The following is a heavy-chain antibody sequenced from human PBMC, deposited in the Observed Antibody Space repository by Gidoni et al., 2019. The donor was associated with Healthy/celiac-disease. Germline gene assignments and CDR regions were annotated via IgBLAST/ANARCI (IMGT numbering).Heavy chain of an antibody. J-gene: IGHJ6*02. CDR3: AREGTALSSGWYLSIYGMDV. CDR2: INHSGST. D-gene: IGHD6-19*01. Sequence: QVQLQQWGAGLLKPSETLSLTCAVYGGSFSGYYWSWIRQPPGKGLEWIGEINHSGSTNYNPSLKSRVTISVDTSKNQFSLKLSSVTAADTAVYYCAREGTALSSGWYLSIYGMDVWGQGTTVTVSS. CDR1: GGSFSGYY. V-gene: IGHV4-34*01.